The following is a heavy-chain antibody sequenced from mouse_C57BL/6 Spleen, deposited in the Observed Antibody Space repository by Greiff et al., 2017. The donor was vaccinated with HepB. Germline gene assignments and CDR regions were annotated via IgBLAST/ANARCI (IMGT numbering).Heavy chain of an antibody. J-gene: IGHJ1*03. Sequence: VQLQQSGAELVRPGASVKLSCTASGFNIKDYYMHWVKQRPEQGLEWIGRIDPEDGDTEDAPKFQGKATMTADTSSNTAYLQLSSLTSEDTAVYYCTSNCYGSSYGGYFDVWGTGTTVTVAS. CDR1: GFNIKDYY. CDR3: TSNCYGSSYGGYFDV. D-gene: IGHD1-1*01. CDR2: IDPEDGDT. V-gene: IGHV14-1*01.